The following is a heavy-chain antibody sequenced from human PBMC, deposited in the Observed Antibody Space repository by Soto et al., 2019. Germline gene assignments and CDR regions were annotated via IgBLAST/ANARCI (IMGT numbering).Heavy chain of an antibody. V-gene: IGHV1-69*12. J-gene: IGHJ6*02. CDR3: ATWWSMAGIGNYYSAMDV. CDR1: GGSFSDFA. D-gene: IGHD6-19*01. CDR2: IMPIFGRP. Sequence: QVQLVQSGAEVKKPGSSMKVSCKASGGSFSDFAFSWVRQVPGQGPEWMGGIMPIFGRPDYSQKFRDRDTIAADELTSTVFVEFRSLTSEDTAVYYCATWWSMAGIGNYYSAMDVWGQGTTVTVSS.